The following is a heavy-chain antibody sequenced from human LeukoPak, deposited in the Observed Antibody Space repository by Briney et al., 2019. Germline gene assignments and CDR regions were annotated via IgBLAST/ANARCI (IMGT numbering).Heavy chain of an antibody. D-gene: IGHD6-19*01. CDR3: AKEVVAVAGLDY. CDR1: GFTFSSYA. V-gene: IGHV3-23*01. CDR2: ISGSGGST. Sequence: GGSLRLSCAASGFTFSSYAMNWVRQTPGKGLEWVSGISGSGGSTYYADSVKSRFTISRDNSKNTLYLQMNSLRAEDTAVYYCAKEVVAVAGLDYWGQGTLVTVSS. J-gene: IGHJ4*02.